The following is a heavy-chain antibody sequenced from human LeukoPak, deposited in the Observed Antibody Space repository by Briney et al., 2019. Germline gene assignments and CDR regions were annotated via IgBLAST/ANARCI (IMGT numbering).Heavy chain of an antibody. CDR3: ARFTAGDYFDS. Sequence: GGSLRLPCAASGFTFSSYSMNWVRQAPGKGLEWASYISSTSAIIYYADSVKGRFTVSRDNAKNSLYLQMNSLRAEDTAVYYCARFTAGDYFDSWGQGTLVTVSS. V-gene: IGHV3-48*01. J-gene: IGHJ4*02. CDR2: ISSTSAII. D-gene: IGHD6-13*01. CDR1: GFTFSSYS.